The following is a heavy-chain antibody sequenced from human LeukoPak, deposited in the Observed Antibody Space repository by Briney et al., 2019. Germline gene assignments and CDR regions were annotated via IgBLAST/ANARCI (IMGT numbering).Heavy chain of an antibody. V-gene: IGHV3-23*01. Sequence: GGSLRLSCAASGFTFSDYYMSWIRQAPGKGLEWVSAICGSGDSTYRADFVKGRFTISRDDSQNTLYLQMNSLRAEDTAVYYCAKLSGPDHYDTIDCWGQGTLVTVSS. CDR1: GFTFSDYY. J-gene: IGHJ4*02. CDR3: AKLSGPDHYDTIDC. CDR2: ICGSGDST. D-gene: IGHD3-22*01.